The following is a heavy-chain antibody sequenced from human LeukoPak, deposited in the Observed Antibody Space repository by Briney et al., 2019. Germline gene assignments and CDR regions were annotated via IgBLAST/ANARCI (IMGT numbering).Heavy chain of an antibody. CDR3: IKSSGDWH. D-gene: IGHD2-21*02. CDR2: ISTKADGGTT. Sequence: PGGSLRLYCTTSGFTFGNAWMSWVRQAPGKGLEWVGRISTKADGGTTDYAAPVKGRFTISRDDSKNTLYLQMNSLKTEDTAVYYCIKSSGDWHWGQGTLVTVSS. V-gene: IGHV3-15*01. J-gene: IGHJ4*02. CDR1: GFTFGNAW.